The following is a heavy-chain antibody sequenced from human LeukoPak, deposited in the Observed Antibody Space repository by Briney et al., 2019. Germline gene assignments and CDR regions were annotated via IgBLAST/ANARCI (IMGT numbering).Heavy chain of an antibody. CDR1: GXTFNRYW. CDR2: ISSDGSSA. J-gene: IGHJ4*02. D-gene: IGHD3-10*01. CDR3: ANDYGSGSLFEY. V-gene: IGHV3-74*01. Sequence: GGSLRLSCAAAGXTFNRYWVHWVRQAPGKGRVWVSRISSDGSSASYADSVRGRFTISRDNAKNTLYLQMNSLRAEDTAVYYCANDYGSGSLFEYWGQGTLVTVSS.